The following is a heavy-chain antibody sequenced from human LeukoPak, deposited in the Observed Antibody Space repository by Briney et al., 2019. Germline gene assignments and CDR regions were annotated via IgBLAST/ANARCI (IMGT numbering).Heavy chain of an antibody. V-gene: IGHV3-23*01. Sequence: GGSLRLSCAASGFTFSSYAMSWVRQAPGKGLEWVSAISGSGGSTYYADSVKGRFTISRDNSKNTVHLQMNSLRAEDTALYYCAKDLGQPNDYWGQGTLVTVSS. CDR3: AKDLGQPNDY. CDR1: GFTFSSYA. CDR2: ISGSGGST. J-gene: IGHJ4*02. D-gene: IGHD5-18*01.